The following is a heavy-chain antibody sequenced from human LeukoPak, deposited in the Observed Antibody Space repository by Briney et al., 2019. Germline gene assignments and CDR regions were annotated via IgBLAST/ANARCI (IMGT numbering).Heavy chain of an antibody. J-gene: IGHJ4*02. CDR1: GFTFSTLG. D-gene: IGHD4/OR15-4a*01. Sequence: GGSLRLSCTASGFTFSTLGMSWVRQAPGKGLEWVASIISGGDDTTYADSVKGRFTISRDNSKNTVYLQLDSLIVDDAAIYYCATDRRSTLVPAYFDSCGQGQLAPVSS. V-gene: IGHV3-23*01. CDR3: ATDRRSTLVPAYFDS. CDR2: IISGGDDT.